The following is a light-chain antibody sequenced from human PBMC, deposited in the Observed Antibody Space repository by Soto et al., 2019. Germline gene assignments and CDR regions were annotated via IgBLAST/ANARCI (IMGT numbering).Light chain of an antibody. J-gene: IGKJ1*01. V-gene: IGKV3-20*01. CDR2: GAS. CDR1: QSVSSSY. Sequence: EIVLTRSPGTLSLSPGERATLSCRASQSVSSSYLAWYQQKPGQAPRLLIYGASSRATGIPDRFSGSGSGTDFTLTISRLEPEDFAVYYCQQYGSSPWGFGQGTKVEIK. CDR3: QQYGSSPWG.